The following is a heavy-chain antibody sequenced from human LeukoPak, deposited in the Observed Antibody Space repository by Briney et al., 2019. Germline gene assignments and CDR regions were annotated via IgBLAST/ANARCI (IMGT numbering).Heavy chain of an antibody. D-gene: IGHD3-3*01. Sequence: PSETLSLTCTVSGDSVSNSPYYWGWVRQPPGKGLEWIGAISYGGTTYSSPSLKSRVTMDLDKSRNRFSLKLTSVTAADTAVYYCGSNNFYHFQYWGQGALVTVSS. CDR3: GSNNFYHFQY. CDR1: GDSVSNSPYY. CDR2: ISYGGTT. J-gene: IGHJ4*02. V-gene: IGHV4-39*01.